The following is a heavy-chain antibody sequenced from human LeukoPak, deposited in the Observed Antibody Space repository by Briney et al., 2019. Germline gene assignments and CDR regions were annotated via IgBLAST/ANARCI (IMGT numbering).Heavy chain of an antibody. J-gene: IGHJ4*02. V-gene: IGHV3-74*01. Sequence: GGSLRLSCTASGFTFSYYWMHWVRQAPGKGLVWVSRINSEGTSTSFADSVKGRFTISRDNAKNSLSLQMNSLRAEDTAVYYCTRGSQWELLGSCDYWGQGTLVSVSS. D-gene: IGHD1-26*01. CDR2: INSEGTST. CDR1: GFTFSYYW. CDR3: TRGSQWELLGSCDY.